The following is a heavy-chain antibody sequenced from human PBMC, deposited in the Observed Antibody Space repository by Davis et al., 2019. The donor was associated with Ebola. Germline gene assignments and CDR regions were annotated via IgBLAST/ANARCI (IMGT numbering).Heavy chain of an antibody. Sequence: ASVKVSCKASGYTFSDYYIHWVRQAPGQGLEWMGRINPNSGGTNYAQKFQGRVTMTRDTSISTAYMELSSLRYDDTADYYCARGHNYAHEYWGQGTLVTVSS. D-gene: IGHD4-11*01. CDR1: GYTFSDYY. V-gene: IGHV1-2*06. CDR3: ARGHNYAHEY. CDR2: INPNSGGT. J-gene: IGHJ4*02.